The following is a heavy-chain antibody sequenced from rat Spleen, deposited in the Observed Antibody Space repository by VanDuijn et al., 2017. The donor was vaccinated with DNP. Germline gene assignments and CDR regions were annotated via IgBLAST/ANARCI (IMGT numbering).Heavy chain of an antibody. V-gene: IGHV5-22*01. CDR3: ARRNGGGWDY. CDR2: ISYDGGSDT. Sequence: EVQLVESGGGLVQPGRSLKLSCAASGFTFSDYYMTWVRQAPTKGLEWVAYISYDGGSDTYYPDSVKGRFTISRDNAKSTLYLQMNSLRSEDMATYYCARRNGGGWDYWGQGVMVTVSS. J-gene: IGHJ2*01. D-gene: IGHD1-11*01. CDR1: GFTFSDYY.